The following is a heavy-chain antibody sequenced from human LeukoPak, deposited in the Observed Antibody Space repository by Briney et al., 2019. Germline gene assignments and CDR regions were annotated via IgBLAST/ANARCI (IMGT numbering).Heavy chain of an antibody. V-gene: IGHV3-13*04. CDR2: IGTAGDT. J-gene: IGHJ4*02. Sequence: GGSLRLSCAASGFTFSSYDMHWVRQAPGKGLEWVSAIGTAGDTYYPGSVKGRFTISRENAKNSLYLQMNSLRAGDTAVYYCARELTGSGWDPILDYWGQGTLVTVSS. CDR1: GFTFSSYD. CDR3: ARELTGSGWDPILDY. D-gene: IGHD6-19*01.